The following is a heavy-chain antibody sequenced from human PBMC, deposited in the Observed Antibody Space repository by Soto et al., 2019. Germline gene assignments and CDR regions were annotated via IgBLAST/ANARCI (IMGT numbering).Heavy chain of an antibody. D-gene: IGHD6-19*01. CDR3: ARLGVAGSEIDH. J-gene: IGHJ4*02. V-gene: IGHV4-59*01. CDR1: GGSISGYY. Sequence: SETLSLTCTVSGGSISGYYWSWIRQPPGMGLEWIGYIYYNGSTNYNPSLKSRVTISVDTSKNQFSLKLSSVTAADTAVYYCARLGVAGSEIDHWGPGTLVTVSS. CDR2: IYYNGST.